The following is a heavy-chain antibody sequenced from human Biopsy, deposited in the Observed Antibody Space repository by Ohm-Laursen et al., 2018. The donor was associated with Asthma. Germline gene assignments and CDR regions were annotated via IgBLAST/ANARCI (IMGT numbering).Heavy chain of an antibody. CDR3: ARAVDYSHYYGIDV. CDR2: ISVYNGNT. J-gene: IGHJ6*02. Sequence: GASVKVSCKTSGYTFNSAGITWVRQAPGQGLEWMGWISVYNGNTKFAQKLQDRVTMNTDTSTSTAYMELRSLRSDDTAVYFCARAVDYSHYYGIDVWGQGTTVTVS. D-gene: IGHD3-10*01. V-gene: IGHV1-18*01. CDR1: GYTFNSAG.